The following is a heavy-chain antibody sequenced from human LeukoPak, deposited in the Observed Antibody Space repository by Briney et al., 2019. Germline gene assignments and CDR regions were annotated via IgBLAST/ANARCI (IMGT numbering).Heavy chain of an antibody. CDR2: IYYSGST. CDR3: ARAPYYYDSSGEGV. Sequence: SETLSLTCTVSGGSISSYYWSWLRQPPGKGLEWLGYIYYSGSTNYNPSLKSRVTISVDTSKNQFSLKLSSVTAADTAVYYCARAPYYYDSSGEGVWGQGTLVTVSS. CDR1: GGSISSYY. J-gene: IGHJ4*02. V-gene: IGHV4-59*01. D-gene: IGHD3-22*01.